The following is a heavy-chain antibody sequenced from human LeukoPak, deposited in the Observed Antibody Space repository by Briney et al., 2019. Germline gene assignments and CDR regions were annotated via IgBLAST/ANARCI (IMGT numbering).Heavy chain of an antibody. CDR3: TRELNPGFRDYGDYVRYYYMDV. J-gene: IGHJ6*03. CDR2: IRSKAYGGTT. V-gene: IGHV3-49*04. CDR1: GFTFSSYG. D-gene: IGHD4-17*01. Sequence: PGGSLRLSCAASGFTFSSYGMHWVRQAPGKGLEWVGFIRSKAYGGTTEYAASVKGRFTISRDDSKSIAYLQMSSLKTEDTAVYYCTRELNPGFRDYGDYVRYYYMDVWGKGTTVTISS.